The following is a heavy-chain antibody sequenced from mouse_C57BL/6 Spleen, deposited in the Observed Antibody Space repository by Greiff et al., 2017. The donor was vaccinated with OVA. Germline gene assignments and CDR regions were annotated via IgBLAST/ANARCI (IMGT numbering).Heavy chain of an antibody. CDR3: ARWGTTVVASDY. V-gene: IGHV1-82*01. D-gene: IGHD1-1*01. CDR1: GYAFSSSW. J-gene: IGHJ2*01. CDR2: IYPGDGDT. Sequence: QVQLQQSGPELVKPGASVKISCKASGYAFSSSWMNWVKQRPGKGLEWIGRIYPGDGDTNYNGKFKGKATLTADKSSSTAYMQLSSLTSEDSAVYVCARWGTTVVASDYWGQGTTLTVSS.